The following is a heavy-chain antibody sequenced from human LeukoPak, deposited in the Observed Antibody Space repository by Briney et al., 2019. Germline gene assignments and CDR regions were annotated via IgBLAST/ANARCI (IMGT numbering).Heavy chain of an antibody. CDR1: GDSVSSNSVT. V-gene: IGHV6-1*01. D-gene: IGHD2-2*01. CDR2: TYYRSTWYN. Sequence: SQTLSLTCAISGDSVSSNSVTWICIRQSPSRGLEWLGRTYYRSTWYNDYAVSVRGRITVNPDTSKNQFSLHLNSVTPEDTAVYYCARRLTQYDCFDPWGQGILVTVSS. J-gene: IGHJ5*02. CDR3: ARRLTQYDCFDP.